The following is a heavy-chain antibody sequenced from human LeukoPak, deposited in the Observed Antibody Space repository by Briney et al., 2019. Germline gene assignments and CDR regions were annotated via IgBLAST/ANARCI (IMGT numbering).Heavy chain of an antibody. D-gene: IGHD2-21*02. CDR1: GVSISSYY. V-gene: IGHV4-59*01. Sequence: SETLSLTCTVSGVSISSYYWSWLRQPPGKGLEYIGYTHYSGSTNYNPSLKSRVTISLDTSGNQFSLKLSSVTAADTAVYYCASGYCGGACQLGGVDMWGQGTMVTVSS. J-gene: IGHJ3*02. CDR2: THYSGST. CDR3: ASGYCGGACQLGGVDM.